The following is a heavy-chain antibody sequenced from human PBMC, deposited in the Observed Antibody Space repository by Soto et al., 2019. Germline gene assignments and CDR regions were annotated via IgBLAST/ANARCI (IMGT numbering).Heavy chain of an antibody. CDR3: AVVDSTGNWFDP. CDR2: MYYSGTT. CDR1: GGSISSSDFY. J-gene: IGHJ5*02. D-gene: IGHD6-25*01. V-gene: IGHV4-39*01. Sequence: QLQLQESGPGLVKPSETLSLTCTVSGGSISSSDFYWGWLRQTPGKGLEFIGSMYYSGTTYYNPSLKSRVTISVDTSKNQFTLKLISVTAADTAVYYCAVVDSTGNWFDPWGEVALVTVSS.